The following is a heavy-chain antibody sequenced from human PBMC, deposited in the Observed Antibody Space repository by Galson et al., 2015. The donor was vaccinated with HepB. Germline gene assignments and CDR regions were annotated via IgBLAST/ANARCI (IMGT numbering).Heavy chain of an antibody. CDR2: IVVGSGNT. V-gene: IGHV1-58*02. D-gene: IGHD1-26*01. J-gene: IGHJ4*02. CDR1: GFTFTSSA. CDR3: AAESPYSGSYGY. Sequence: SVKASCKASGFTFTSSAMQWVRQARGQRLEWIGWIVVGSGNTNYAQKFQERVTITRDMSTSTAYMELSSLRSEDTAVYYCAAESPYSGSYGYWGQGTLVTVSS.